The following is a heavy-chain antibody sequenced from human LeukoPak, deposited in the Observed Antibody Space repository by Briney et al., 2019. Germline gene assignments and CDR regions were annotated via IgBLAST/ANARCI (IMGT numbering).Heavy chain of an antibody. V-gene: IGHV4-34*01. CDR1: GGSFSGYY. D-gene: IGHD3-3*01. CDR2: INHSGST. J-gene: IGHJ3*02. Sequence: SETLSLTCAVYGGSFSGYYWSWIRQPPGKGLEWIGEINHSGSTNYNPSLKSRVTISVDTSKNQFSLKLSSVTAADTAVYYCANLGGSAYYDFRAFDIWGQGTMVTVSS. CDR3: ANLGGSAYYDFRAFDI.